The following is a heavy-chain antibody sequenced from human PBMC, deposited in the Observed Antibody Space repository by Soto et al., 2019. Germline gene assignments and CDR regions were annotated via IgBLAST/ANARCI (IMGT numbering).Heavy chain of an antibody. D-gene: IGHD3-10*01. CDR1: GFSISSGGYY. CDR2: IYYSGST. J-gene: IGHJ6*02. V-gene: IGHV4-31*11. Sequence: TLSLTCGLSGFSISSGGYYWSWIRQHPGKGLEWIGYIYYSGSTYYNPSLKSRVTISVDTSKNQFSLKLSSVTAADTAVYYCARDFVSAYYYYGMDVWGQGTTVTVSS. CDR3: ARDFVSAYYYYGMDV.